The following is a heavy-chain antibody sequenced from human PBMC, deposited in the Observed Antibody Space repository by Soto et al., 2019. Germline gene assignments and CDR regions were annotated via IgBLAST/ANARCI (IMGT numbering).Heavy chain of an antibody. Sequence: GSLILSCASSGFTLSDHYMILIRPAPGKGLEWIGYSGNSGSFTRYADSVKGRFSISRDNAKSSLYLQISSLRGDDTATYYCLKSGDNYNPLDYWGQENQVT. CDR3: LKSGDNYNPLDY. CDR2: SGNSGSFT. CDR1: GFTLSDHY. D-gene: IGHD1-1*01. V-gene: IGHV3-11*06. J-gene: IGHJ4*02.